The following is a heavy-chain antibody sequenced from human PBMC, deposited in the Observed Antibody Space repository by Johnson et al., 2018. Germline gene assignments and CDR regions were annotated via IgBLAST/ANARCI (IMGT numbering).Heavy chain of an antibody. D-gene: IGHD1-26*01. CDR2: ISWNSGSI. Sequence: VQLVESGGGLVQPGRSLRLSCAASGFTVDDYAMHWVRQAPGKGLEWVSGISWNSGSIGYADSVKVRFTLSRDNAKNSLYLQMNSLRAEDTALYYCARDGFSGSYYVTGGAFDFWGQGTTVIVYS. J-gene: IGHJ3*01. CDR1: GFTVDDYA. V-gene: IGHV3-9*01. CDR3: ARDGFSGSYYVTGGAFDF.